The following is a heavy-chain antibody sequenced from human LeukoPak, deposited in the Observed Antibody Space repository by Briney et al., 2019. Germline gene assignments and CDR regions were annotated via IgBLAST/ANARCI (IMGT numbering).Heavy chain of an antibody. CDR1: GFTFSSYS. Sequence: PGGSLRLSCSASGFTFSSYSMHWVRQPPGKGLEYISAIGINGGSTYYADSMKGRSTTSRDHSKNTLYIQMSSMTADKTAFYYGVKVIVRVSTHDALDRWGQGTMATVSS. V-gene: IGHV3-64*05. CDR2: IGINGGST. D-gene: IGHD3-16*02. CDR3: VKVIVRVSTHDALDR. J-gene: IGHJ3*02.